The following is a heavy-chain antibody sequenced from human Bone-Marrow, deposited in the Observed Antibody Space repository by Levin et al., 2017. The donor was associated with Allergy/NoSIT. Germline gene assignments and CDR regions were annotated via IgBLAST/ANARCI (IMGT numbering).Heavy chain of an antibody. CDR1: GFIFDNHA. CDR2: ISWDSGRI. CDR3: AKALRRIVGATYDYFDY. J-gene: IGHJ4*02. D-gene: IGHD1-26*01. V-gene: IGHV3-9*01. Sequence: GGSLRLSCAASGFIFDNHAMHWVRQAPGKGLEWVSGISWDSGRIGYADSVKGRFTISRDNAKNSLYLQMDSLRAEDTALYFCAKALRRIVGATYDYFDYWGQGTLVTVSS.